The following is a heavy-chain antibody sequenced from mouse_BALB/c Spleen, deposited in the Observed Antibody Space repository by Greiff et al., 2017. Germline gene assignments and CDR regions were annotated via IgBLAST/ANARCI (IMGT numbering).Heavy chain of an antibody. CDR2: IDPANGNT. CDR1: GFNFTDSY. Sequence: VQLQQSGAELVKPGASVKLSCTASGFNFTDSYMHWVKQRPEQGLEWIGRIDPANGNTKYDPKFQGKATITADTSSNTAYLQLSSLTSEDTAVYYFAREGKYDDGDMDYWGQGTSVTVSS. D-gene: IGHD2-13*01. CDR3: AREGKYDDGDMDY. J-gene: IGHJ4*01. V-gene: IGHV14-3*02.